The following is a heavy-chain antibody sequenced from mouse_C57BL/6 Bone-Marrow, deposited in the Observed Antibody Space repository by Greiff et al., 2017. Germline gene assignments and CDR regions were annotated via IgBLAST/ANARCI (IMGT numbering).Heavy chain of an antibody. CDR1: GYTFTSYW. V-gene: IGHV1-55*01. D-gene: IGHD1-1*01. Sequence: VQLQESGAELVKPGASVKMSCKASGYTFTSYWITWVKQRPGQGLEWIGDIYPGSGSTNYNEKFKSKATLTVDTSSSTAYMQLSSLTSEDSAVYYCARPPSSSPFDYWGQGTTLTGSS. CDR3: ARPPSSSPFDY. J-gene: IGHJ2*01. CDR2: IYPGSGST.